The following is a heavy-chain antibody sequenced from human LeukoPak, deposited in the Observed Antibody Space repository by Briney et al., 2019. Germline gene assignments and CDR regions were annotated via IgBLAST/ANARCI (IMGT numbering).Heavy chain of an antibody. V-gene: IGHV4-61*02. Sequence: PSETLSLTCTVSGGSISSGSYYWSWIRQPAGKGLEWLGRFSLSGNTNYNPSLKSRVTISVDTSKNQLSLKLTSMTAADTALYFCARTRGTYFDNWGQGTLVTVSS. D-gene: IGHD3-16*01. CDR2: FSLSGNT. J-gene: IGHJ4*02. CDR3: ARTRGTYFDN. CDR1: GGSISSGSYY.